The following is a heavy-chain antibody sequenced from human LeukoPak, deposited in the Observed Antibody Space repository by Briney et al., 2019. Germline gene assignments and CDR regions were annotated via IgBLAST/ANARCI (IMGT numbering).Heavy chain of an antibody. J-gene: IGHJ4*02. CDR2: IRYDGSNK. D-gene: IGHD3-22*01. Sequence: GGSLRLSCAASGFTFSSYGMHWVRQAPGKGLEWVAFIRYDGSNKYYADSVKGRFTISRDNAKNSLYLQMNSLRAEDTAVYYCARDSPYYYDSSGPRGLDWGQGTLVTVSS. V-gene: IGHV3-30*02. CDR3: ARDSPYYYDSSGPRGLD. CDR1: GFTFSSYG.